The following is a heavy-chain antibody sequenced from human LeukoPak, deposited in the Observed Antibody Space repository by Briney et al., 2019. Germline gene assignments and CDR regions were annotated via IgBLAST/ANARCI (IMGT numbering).Heavy chain of an antibody. CDR2: IYHSGST. CDR3: ARDPDTAMVEGDY. J-gene: IGHJ4*02. D-gene: IGHD5-18*01. Sequence: PSETLSLTCTVSGYSISSGYYWGWIRQPPGKGLEWIGSIYHSGSTYYNPSLKSRVTISVDTSKNQFSLKLSSVTAADTAVYYCARDPDTAMVEGDYWGQGTLVTVSS. V-gene: IGHV4-38-2*02. CDR1: GYSISSGYY.